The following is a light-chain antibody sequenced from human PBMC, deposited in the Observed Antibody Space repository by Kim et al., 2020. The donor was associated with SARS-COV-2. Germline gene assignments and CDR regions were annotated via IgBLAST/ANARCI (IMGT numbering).Light chain of an antibody. Sequence: SPGDRATLSWRASHSINSRFLAWYQQRPGQAPRLLIYGGSSRAAGITARFSGSGSGTDFPLTITRLEPEDVAVYFCQQYDNTPLTFGGGTKVDIK. CDR3: QQYDNTPLT. J-gene: IGKJ4*01. CDR1: HSINSRF. V-gene: IGKV3-20*01. CDR2: GGS.